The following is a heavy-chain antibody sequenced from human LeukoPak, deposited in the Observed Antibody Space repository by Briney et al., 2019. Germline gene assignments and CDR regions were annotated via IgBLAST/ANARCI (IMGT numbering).Heavy chain of an antibody. D-gene: IGHD3-10*01. CDR2: VYYSGST. Sequence: SETLSLTCTVSSDSISPYYWSWIRQSPGTGLEWIGCVYYSGSTTYNPSLKSRVTISIDTSKNQFSLKLTSVTAADTAMYYCARDRITKGGFDPWGQGTLVTVSS. V-gene: IGHV4-59*01. CDR3: ARDRITKGGFDP. CDR1: SDSISPYY. J-gene: IGHJ5*02.